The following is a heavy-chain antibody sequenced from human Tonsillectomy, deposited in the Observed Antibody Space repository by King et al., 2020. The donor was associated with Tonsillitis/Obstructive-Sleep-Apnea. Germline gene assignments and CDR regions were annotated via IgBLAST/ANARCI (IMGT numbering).Heavy chain of an antibody. D-gene: IGHD5-18*01. CDR3: ATLSGLWKEYYFDY. Sequence: VQLQESGPGLVKPSETLSLTCTVSGDSISNYYWSWIRQSPGKGLEWIGYISYSGSTNYNPSLKNRVTISVDTSKNQFSLKLSSVTAADTAVYYCATLSGLWKEYYFDYWGQGTLVTVSS. CDR2: ISYSGST. CDR1: GDSISNYY. J-gene: IGHJ4*02. V-gene: IGHV4-59*01.